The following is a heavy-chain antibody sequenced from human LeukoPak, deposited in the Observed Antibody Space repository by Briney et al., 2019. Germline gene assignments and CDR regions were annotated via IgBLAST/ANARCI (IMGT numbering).Heavy chain of an antibody. CDR3: ARAEGNQGWLPRDY. D-gene: IGHD5-24*01. Sequence: ASVKVSCKASGYSFTSYYMHWVRQAPGQGLEWMGIINPSAGNTSYAQKFQGKLTMTRDMSTSTVYMELSSLRFEDTAVYYCARAEGNQGWLPRDYWGQGTLVTVSS. CDR2: INPSAGNT. J-gene: IGHJ4*02. CDR1: GYSFTSYY. V-gene: IGHV1-46*01.